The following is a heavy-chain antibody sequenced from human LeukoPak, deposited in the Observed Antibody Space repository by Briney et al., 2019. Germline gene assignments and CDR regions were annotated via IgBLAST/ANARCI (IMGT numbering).Heavy chain of an antibody. J-gene: IGHJ4*02. CDR3: ARLTPPYYDILTGYYPLAY. CDR2: IDPSDSYT. D-gene: IGHD3-9*01. V-gene: IGHV5-10-1*01. Sequence: GESPRISCKGSGYSFTSFWISWVRQMPGKGLEWMGSIDPSDSYTNYSPSFQGHVTISADKSISTAYLQWSSLKASDTAIYFCARLTPPYYDILTGYYPLAYWGQRTPVTVSS. CDR1: GYSFTSFW.